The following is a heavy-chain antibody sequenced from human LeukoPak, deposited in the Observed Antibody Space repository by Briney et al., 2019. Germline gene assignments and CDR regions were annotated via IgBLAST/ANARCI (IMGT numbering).Heavy chain of an antibody. V-gene: IGHV3-30*02. CDR3: AKEGGGYNYYYYYMDV. J-gene: IGHJ6*03. CDR2: IRYDGSNK. D-gene: IGHD5-24*01. Sequence: QTGGSLRLSCAASGLTFSSYGFHWVRQAPGKALEWVAFIRYDGSNKCYADSVKGRFTISRDNSKNTLYLQMNSLRAEDTAVYYCAKEGGGYNYYYYYMDVWGKGTTVTISS. CDR1: GLTFSSYG.